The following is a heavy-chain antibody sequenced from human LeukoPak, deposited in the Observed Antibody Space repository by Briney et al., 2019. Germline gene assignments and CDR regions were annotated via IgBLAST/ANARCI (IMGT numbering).Heavy chain of an antibody. D-gene: IGHD1-26*01. CDR3: ARARSDSGRFDS. J-gene: IGHJ4*02. CDR1: GGSISGYY. V-gene: IGHV4-59*01. Sequence: PSETLSLTCTVSGGSISGYYWNWIRQPPGKGLEWIGYIHYSGITNYNPSLRSRVTISVDSSKNQFSLKLMSVTAADTAVYYCARARSDSGRFDSWGQGTLVTV. CDR2: IHYSGIT.